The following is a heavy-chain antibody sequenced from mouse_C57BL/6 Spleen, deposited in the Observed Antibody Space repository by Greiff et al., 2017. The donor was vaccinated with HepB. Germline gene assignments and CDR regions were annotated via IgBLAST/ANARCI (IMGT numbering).Heavy chain of an antibody. CDR1: GYSFTSYY. CDR3: APSGYQGDYAMDY. CDR2: IYPGSGNT. V-gene: IGHV1-66*01. Sequence: VQLQQSGPELVKPGASVKISCKASGYSFTSYYIHWVKQRPGQGLEWIGWIYPGSGNTKYNEKFKGKANLTADTSSSTAYMQLSSLTSEDSAVYYWAPSGYQGDYAMDYWVQGTSVTVSS. J-gene: IGHJ4*01. D-gene: IGHD3-2*02.